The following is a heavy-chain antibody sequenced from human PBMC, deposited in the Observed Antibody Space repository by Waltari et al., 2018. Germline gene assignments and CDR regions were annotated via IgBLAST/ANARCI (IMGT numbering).Heavy chain of an antibody. CDR2: LYNDGTT. J-gene: IGHJ4*02. CDR3: AESRAAAGLDS. Sequence: VQLLESGGGLVQAGGSLRLSGSGVTFSSYAMSWVRQAPGMGLEWVSVLYNDGTTHYVDSVEGRFTISRDHSDNTLHLQMSSLRAEDTAVYYCAESRAAAGLDSWGQGTLVTVSS. D-gene: IGHD6-13*01. CDR1: GVTFSSYA. V-gene: IGHV3-23*03.